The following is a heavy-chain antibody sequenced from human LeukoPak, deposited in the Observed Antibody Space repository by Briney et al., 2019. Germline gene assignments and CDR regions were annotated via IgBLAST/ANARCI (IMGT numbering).Heavy chain of an antibody. D-gene: IGHD5-18*01. CDR1: GYTFTSYG. Sequence: ASVKVSCKASGYTFTSYGISWVRQAPGQGLEWMGWNSAYNGNTNYAQKLQGRVTMTTDTSTSTAYMELRSLRSDDTAVYYCARGPPIVDTVPWGMDVWGQGTTVTVSS. CDR3: ARGPPIVDTVPWGMDV. J-gene: IGHJ6*02. V-gene: IGHV1-18*01. CDR2: NSAYNGNT.